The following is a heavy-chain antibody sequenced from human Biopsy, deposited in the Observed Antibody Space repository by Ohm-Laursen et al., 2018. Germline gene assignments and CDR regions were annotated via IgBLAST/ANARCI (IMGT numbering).Heavy chain of an antibody. CDR2: IYYDGIT. CDR3: ARATNSTGWPYYYFYGMDV. CDR1: GYSVTNDYY. D-gene: IGHD2/OR15-2a*01. J-gene: IGHJ6*02. Sequence: SETLSLTCAVSGYSVTNDYYWGWIRQPPGKGLEWIGNIYYDGITYYNPPLKSRVAMSVDTSKNQFSLRLNSVTAADTAVYYCARATNSTGWPYYYFYGMDVWGQGTTVTVSS. V-gene: IGHV4-38-2*01.